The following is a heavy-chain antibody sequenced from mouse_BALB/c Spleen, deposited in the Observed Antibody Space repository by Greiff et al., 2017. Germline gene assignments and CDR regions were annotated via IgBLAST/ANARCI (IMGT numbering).Heavy chain of an antibody. D-gene: IGHD2-3*01. J-gene: IGHJ4*01. Sequence: EVKVVEPGGGLVQPGGSRKLSCAASGFTFSSFGMHWVRQAPEKGLEWVAYISSGSSTIYYADTVKGRFIISRDNPKNTLFLQMTSLRSEDTAMYYCARGCDGHSYARDYWGQGTSVTVST. CDR1: GFTFSSFG. CDR2: ISSGSSTI. V-gene: IGHV5-17*02. CDR3: ARGCDGHSYARDY.